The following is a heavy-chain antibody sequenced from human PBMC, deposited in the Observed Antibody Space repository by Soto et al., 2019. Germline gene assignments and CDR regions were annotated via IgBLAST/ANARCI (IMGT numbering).Heavy chain of an antibody. Sequence: ASVTVSCKASVYTFTSYDINWVRQATGQGLEWMGWMNPNSGNTGYAQKCQGRVTMTRNTSISTAYMELSSLRSEDTAVYYCARVEGWYSSSWYSVWGQGTLVTVSS. CDR3: ARVEGWYSSSWYSV. D-gene: IGHD6-13*01. CDR1: VYTFTSYD. CDR2: MNPNSGNT. J-gene: IGHJ4*02. V-gene: IGHV1-8*01.